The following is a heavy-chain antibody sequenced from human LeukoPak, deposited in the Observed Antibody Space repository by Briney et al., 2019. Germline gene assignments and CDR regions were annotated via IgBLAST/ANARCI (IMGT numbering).Heavy chain of an antibody. D-gene: IGHD4-17*01. CDR1: GGSISSSSYY. V-gene: IGHV4-39*07. CDR2: IYYSGST. CDR3: ARVNYGDFGVTFDY. J-gene: IGHJ4*02. Sequence: SETLSLTCTVSGGSISSSSYYWGWIRQPPGKGLEWIGSIYYSGSTYYNPSLKSRVTISVDTSKNQFSLKLSSVTAADTAVYYCARVNYGDFGVTFDYWGQGTLVTVSS.